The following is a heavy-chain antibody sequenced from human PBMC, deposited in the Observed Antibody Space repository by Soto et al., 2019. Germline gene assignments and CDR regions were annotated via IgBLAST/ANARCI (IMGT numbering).Heavy chain of an antibody. CDR2: IIPIFGTA. Sequence: GASVKVSCKASGGTFSSYAISWVRQAHGQGLEWMGGIIPIFGTANYAQKFQGRVTMTRDTSISTAYMELSRLRSDDTAVYYCARDPGSKTAAGTPKPFDYWGQGTLVTVSS. D-gene: IGHD6-13*01. CDR1: GGTFSSYA. J-gene: IGHJ4*02. CDR3: ARDPGSKTAAGTPKPFDY. V-gene: IGHV1-69*05.